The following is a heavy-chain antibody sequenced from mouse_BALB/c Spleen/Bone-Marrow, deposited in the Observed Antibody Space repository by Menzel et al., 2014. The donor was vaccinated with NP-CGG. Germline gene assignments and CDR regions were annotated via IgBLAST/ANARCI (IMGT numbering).Heavy chain of an antibody. Sequence: VQLKQSGPELVKPGASVKISCKASGYSFTGYFMNWVMPSHGKSLEWIGRINPYNGDTFYNQKFKGKATLTVDKSSSTAHMELRSLASEDSAVYYCARSGYYGSSYFDYWGQGTTLTVSS. CDR1: GYSFTGYF. J-gene: IGHJ2*01. D-gene: IGHD1-1*01. CDR3: ARSGYYGSSYFDY. V-gene: IGHV1-20*02. CDR2: INPYNGDT.